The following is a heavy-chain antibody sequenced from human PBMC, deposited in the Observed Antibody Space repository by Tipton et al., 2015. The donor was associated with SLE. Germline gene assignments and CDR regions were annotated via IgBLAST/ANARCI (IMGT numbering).Heavy chain of an antibody. CDR1: GGSISGHY. CDR2: IYYSGST. V-gene: IGHV4-59*11. Sequence: TLSLTCTVSGGSISGHYWSWIRQPPGKGLEWIGYIYYSGSTNYNPSLKSRVTISVDTSKNQFSLKLSSVTAADTAVYYCARDNSSSWYDSWGQGTLVTVSS. D-gene: IGHD4-11*01. J-gene: IGHJ5*01. CDR3: ARDNSSSWYDS.